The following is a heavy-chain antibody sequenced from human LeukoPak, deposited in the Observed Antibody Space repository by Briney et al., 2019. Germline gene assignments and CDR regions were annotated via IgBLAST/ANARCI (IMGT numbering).Heavy chain of an antibody. D-gene: IGHD6-6*01. CDR3: ARDWGTSSLYLVS. CDR1: GFTFDDYG. V-gene: IGHV3-20*04. CDR2: INRNGGST. J-gene: IGHJ4*02. Sequence: GESLKISCAASGFTFDDYGLSWVRQAPGKGLEWVSGINRNGGSTGYADSVKGRFTISRDNAKNSLYLQMNSLRSEDTAVYYCARDWGTSSLYLVSWGQGTLVTVSS.